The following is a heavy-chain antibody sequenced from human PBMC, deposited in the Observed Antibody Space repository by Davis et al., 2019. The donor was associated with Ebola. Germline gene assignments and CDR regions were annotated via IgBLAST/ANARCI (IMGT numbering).Heavy chain of an antibody. D-gene: IGHD4-23*01. J-gene: IGHJ3*02. Sequence: ASVKVSCKASGYTFTSYGISWVRQAPGQGLEWMGWISAYNGNTNYAQKFQGRVTITADKSTSTAYMKLSSLRSEDTAVYYCARDKGGNFDGPDAFDIWGQGTMVTVSS. CDR1: GYTFTSYG. CDR3: ARDKGGNFDGPDAFDI. V-gene: IGHV1-18*01. CDR2: ISAYNGNT.